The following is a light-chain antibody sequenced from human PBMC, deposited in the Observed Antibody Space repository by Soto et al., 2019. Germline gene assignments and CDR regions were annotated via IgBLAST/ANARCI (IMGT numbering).Light chain of an antibody. Sequence: DIVMTQSPDSLAVSLGERATINCKSSQSVLYSSNNKNCLAWYQQKPGQPPKLLIYWASTRESGVPDRFSGSGSGTDFTLTISSLQAEDVAVYYCQQYYDPPLTFGQGTKLEI. CDR3: QQYYDPPLT. V-gene: IGKV4-1*01. CDR2: WAS. CDR1: QSVLYSSNNKNC. J-gene: IGKJ2*01.